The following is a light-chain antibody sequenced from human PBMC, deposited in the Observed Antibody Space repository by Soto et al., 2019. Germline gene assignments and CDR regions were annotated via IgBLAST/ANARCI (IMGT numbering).Light chain of an antibody. J-gene: IGLJ3*02. CDR3: TPYAASNFWV. CDR1: SSDVGAYNY. Sequence: QSALTQPPSASGSPGQSVTISCTGTSSDVGAYNYVSWYQQYPGKAPKLMIYEVNKRPSGVPDRFSGSKSGKTASLTVSGLQPKDEVNYNCTPYAASNFWVFGEGTKVPAL. V-gene: IGLV2-8*01. CDR2: EVN.